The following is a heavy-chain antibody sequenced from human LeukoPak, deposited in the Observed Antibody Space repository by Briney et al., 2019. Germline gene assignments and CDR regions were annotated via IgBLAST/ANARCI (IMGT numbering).Heavy chain of an antibody. CDR1: GGYISSSNW. V-gene: IGHV4-4*02. CDR2: IYHSGST. D-gene: IGHD1-26*01. Sequence: SSETLSLTCAVSGGYISSSNWWSWVRQPPGKGLEWIGEIYHSGSTNYNPSLKSRVTISVDKSKNQFSLKLSSVTAADTAVYYCARVGSWYSGVYFDYWSQGTLVTVSS. J-gene: IGHJ4*02. CDR3: ARVGSWYSGVYFDY.